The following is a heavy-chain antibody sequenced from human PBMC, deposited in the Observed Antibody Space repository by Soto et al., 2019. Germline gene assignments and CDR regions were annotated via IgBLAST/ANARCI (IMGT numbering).Heavy chain of an antibody. CDR1: GFTVSHYG. D-gene: IGHD3-22*01. V-gene: IGHV3-33*06. J-gene: IGHJ4*02. CDR3: AKDDETSSHYSLLDF. Sequence: QVQLVESGGGVVQPGTSLRLSCAASGFTVSHYGIHWVRQAPGTGLEWVAVTWSGGRGEYYADSVRGRFTISRDNSKTTVYLQMHSLRVEDTAVYYCAKDDETSSHYSLLDFRGQGTLVTFSS. CDR2: TWSGGRGE.